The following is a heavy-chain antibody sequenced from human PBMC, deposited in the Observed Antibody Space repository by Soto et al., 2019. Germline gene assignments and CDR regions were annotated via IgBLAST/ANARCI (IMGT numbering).Heavy chain of an antibody. CDR2: IFPNDEK. CDR1: GFSLTNTTMG. D-gene: IGHD3-3*01. J-gene: IGHJ4*02. V-gene: IGHV2-26*01. Sequence: QVTLKESGPVLVRPTETLTLTCTVSGFSLTNTTMGVSWIRQPPGKALEWLAHIFPNDEKSYITSLKSRLTISKDTPKSQVVLTMTNVDPVDTATYYCARSPITIFRVIPPYYFDSWGQGTLVTVSS. CDR3: ARSPITIFRVIPPYYFDS.